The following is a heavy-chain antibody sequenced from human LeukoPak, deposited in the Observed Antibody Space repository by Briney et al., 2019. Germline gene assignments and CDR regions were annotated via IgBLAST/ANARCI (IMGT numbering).Heavy chain of an antibody. J-gene: IGHJ4*02. CDR3: ALSLKGVVVPAGDY. D-gene: IGHD2-2*01. Sequence: SGGSLRLSCAASGFTFSSYAMSWVRQAPGKGLEWVAFIRYDGSNKYYADSVKGRFTISRDNSKNTLYLQMNSLRAEDTAVYYCALSLKGVVVPAGDYWGQGTLVTVSS. CDR1: GFTFSSYA. CDR2: IRYDGSNK. V-gene: IGHV3-30*02.